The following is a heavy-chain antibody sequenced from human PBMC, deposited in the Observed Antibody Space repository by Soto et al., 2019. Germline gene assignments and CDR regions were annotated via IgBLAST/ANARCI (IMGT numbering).Heavy chain of an antibody. D-gene: IGHD6-19*01. CDR3: AKFIGSGWYGKLDY. CDR2: VTGSGGST. Sequence: PGGSLRLSCAASGLTFSSYAMSWVRQAPGKGLEWVSGVTGSGGSTYNADSVKGRFTISRNNSKNTLYLQMNSLRAEDTAVYYCAKFIGSGWYGKLDYWGQGILVTVSS. J-gene: IGHJ4*02. V-gene: IGHV3-23*01. CDR1: GLTFSSYA.